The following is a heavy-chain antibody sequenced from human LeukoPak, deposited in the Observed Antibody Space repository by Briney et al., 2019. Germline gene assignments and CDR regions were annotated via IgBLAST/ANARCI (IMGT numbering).Heavy chain of an antibody. D-gene: IGHD5/OR15-5a*01. CDR2: VNHRGMT. CDR1: GGAFSGYH. Sequence: SETLSLACAVYGGAFSGYHWNWIRQAPGKGLEWIGEVNHRGMTNYNPSLKSRVIISADTSKNQFSLKLDSVTAADTAIYYCARDPTSEISVPHYFDDWGQGTLVTVSS. CDR3: ARDPTSEISVPHYFDD. V-gene: IGHV4-34*01. J-gene: IGHJ4*02.